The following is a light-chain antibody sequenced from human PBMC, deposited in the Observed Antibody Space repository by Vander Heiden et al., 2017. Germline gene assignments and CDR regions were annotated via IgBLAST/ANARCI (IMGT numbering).Light chain of an antibody. CDR2: DAS. J-gene: IGKJ2*01. CDR1: QDISNY. CDR3: QQYDNLPYT. V-gene: IGKV1-33*01. Sequence: DIQMTQSPSSLSASVGDRVTITCQASQDISNYLNWYQQKPGKAPKLLIYDASNLETGVPSRFSGSRSGTDFTFTISSLQPEDIATYYCQQYDNLPYTFGQETKLEIK.